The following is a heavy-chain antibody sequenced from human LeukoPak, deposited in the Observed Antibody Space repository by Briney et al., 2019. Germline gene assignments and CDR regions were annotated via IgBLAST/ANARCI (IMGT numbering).Heavy chain of an antibody. CDR1: GFTFSSYE. D-gene: IGHD6-13*01. CDR2: ISSSGSTI. CDR3: ARVLEAAAFDY. J-gene: IGHJ4*02. Sequence: GGSLRLSCAASGFTFSSYEMNWVRQAPGKGLERVSYISSSGSTIYYADSVKGRFTISRDNAKNSLYQQMNSLRAEDTAVYYCARVLEAAAFDYWGEGTLVTVSS. V-gene: IGHV3-48*03.